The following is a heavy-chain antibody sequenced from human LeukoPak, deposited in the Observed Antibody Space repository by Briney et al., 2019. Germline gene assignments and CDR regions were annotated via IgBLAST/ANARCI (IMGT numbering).Heavy chain of an antibody. D-gene: IGHD6-19*01. V-gene: IGHV1-2*02. CDR3: ATVKDSSGWYNWFDP. J-gene: IGHJ5*02. CDR1: GYTFTGNY. Sequence: GASVKVSCKASGYTFTGNYLHWVRQAPGQGLEWMGWINPNNGATVYAQKFQGRVTMTEDTSTDTAYMELSSLRSEDTAVYYCATVKDSSGWYNWFDPWGQGTLVTVSS. CDR2: INPNNGAT.